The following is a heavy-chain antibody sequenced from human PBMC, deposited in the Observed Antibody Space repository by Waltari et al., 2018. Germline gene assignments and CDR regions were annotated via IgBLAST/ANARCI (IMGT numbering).Heavy chain of an antibody. J-gene: IGHJ5*02. CDR2: INHSGST. Sequence: QVQLQQWGAGLLKPSETLSLTCAVYGGSFSGYYWSWLRQPPGKGLEWIGEINHSGSTNYNPSLKSRVTISVDTSKNQFSLKLSSVTAADTAVYYCARGSTGWSSRGDWFDPWGQGTLVTVSS. CDR3: ARGSTGWSSRGDWFDP. V-gene: IGHV4-34*01. CDR1: GGSFSGYY. D-gene: IGHD3-3*01.